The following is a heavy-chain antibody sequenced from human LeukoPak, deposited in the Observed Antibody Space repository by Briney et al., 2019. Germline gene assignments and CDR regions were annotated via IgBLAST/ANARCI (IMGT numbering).Heavy chain of an antibody. V-gene: IGHV4-30-4*08. D-gene: IGHD3-3*01. Sequence: SETLSLTCTVSGGSISSGDYYWSWIRRPPGKGLGWIGYIYYSGSTYYNPSLTSRVPISVDTSKNQFSLKLSSVTAADTAVYYCARHGKYDFWSGYSNYFDYWGQGTLVTVSS. CDR1: GGSISSGDYY. CDR2: IYYSGST. CDR3: ARHGKYDFWSGYSNYFDY. J-gene: IGHJ4*02.